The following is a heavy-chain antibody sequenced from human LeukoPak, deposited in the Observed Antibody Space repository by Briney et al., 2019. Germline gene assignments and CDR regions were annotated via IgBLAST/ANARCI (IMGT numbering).Heavy chain of an antibody. CDR2: INRSGST. CDR1: GGSFSGYY. J-gene: IGHJ4*02. V-gene: IGHV4-34*01. CDR3: ARGYMLLY. D-gene: IGHD3-16*01. Sequence: SETLSLTCAVYGGSFSGYYWSWIRQPPGKGLEWIGEINRSGSTNYNPFLKSRVTISVDTSKNQFSLKLSSVTAADTAVYYCARGYMLLYWGQGTLVTVSS.